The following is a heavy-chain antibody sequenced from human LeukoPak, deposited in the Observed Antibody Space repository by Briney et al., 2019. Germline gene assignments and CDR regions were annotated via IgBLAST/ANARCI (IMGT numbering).Heavy chain of an antibody. CDR1: GGSISSSSYY. CDR2: IYYSGST. CDR3: ARDTRSSALID. J-gene: IGHJ4*02. Sequence: PSETLSLTCTVSGGSISSSSYYWGWLRQPPGKGLEWIGSIYYSGSTYYNPSLKSRVTISVDTSKNQFSLKLSSVTAADTAVYYCARDTRSSALIDWGQGTLVTVSS. D-gene: IGHD1-26*01. V-gene: IGHV4-39*07.